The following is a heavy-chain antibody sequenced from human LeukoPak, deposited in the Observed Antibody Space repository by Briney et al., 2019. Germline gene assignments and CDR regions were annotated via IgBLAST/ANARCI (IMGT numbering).Heavy chain of an antibody. D-gene: IGHD6-19*01. CDR1: GFTFSSYA. CDR2: ISYDGSNK. Sequence: GGSLRLSCAASGFTFSSYAMHWVRQAPGKGLEWVAVISYDGSNKYYADSVKGRFTISRDNSKSTLYLQMNSLRAEDTAVYYCARNSGLDYWGQGTLVTVSS. V-gene: IGHV3-30-3*01. J-gene: IGHJ4*02. CDR3: ARNSGLDY.